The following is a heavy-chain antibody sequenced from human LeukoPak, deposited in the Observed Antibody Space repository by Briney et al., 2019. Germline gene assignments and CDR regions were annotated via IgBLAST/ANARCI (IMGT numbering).Heavy chain of an antibody. J-gene: IGHJ4*02. Sequence: KTGGSLRLSCAASGFTFSSYSMNWVRQAPGKGLEWVSSICSSSSYIYYADSVKGRFTISRDNAKNSLYLQMNSLRAEDTALYYCASVDYYGSGNYYNDVDYWGQGTLVTVSS. CDR1: GFTFSSYS. CDR2: ICSSSSYI. D-gene: IGHD3-10*01. CDR3: ASVDYYGSGNYYNDVDY. V-gene: IGHV3-21*01.